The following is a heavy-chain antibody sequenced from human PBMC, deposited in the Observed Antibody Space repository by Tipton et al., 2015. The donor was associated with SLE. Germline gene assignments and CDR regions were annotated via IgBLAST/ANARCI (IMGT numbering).Heavy chain of an antibody. CDR1: GGSISSSSYY. CDR3: ARNDPFDY. J-gene: IGHJ4*02. Sequence: LRLSCTVSGGSISSSSYYWGWIRQPPGKGLEWLGSIYHSGTTSYKQSLKSRVTISVDTSKNQFSLKLSSVTAEDTAVYYCARNDPFDYWGQGTLVTVSS. CDR2: IYHSGTT. V-gene: IGHV4-39*07.